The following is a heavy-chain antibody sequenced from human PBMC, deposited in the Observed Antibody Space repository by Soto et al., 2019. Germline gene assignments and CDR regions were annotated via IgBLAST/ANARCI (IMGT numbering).Heavy chain of an antibody. CDR3: ARDWIRLYCSITSCYVTTQYYYYMDV. D-gene: IGHD2-2*01. CDR1: GGTFSSYT. Sequence: SVKVSCKASGGTFSSYTISWVRQAPGQGLEWMGTIIPILGIANYAQKFQGRVTITADKSTSTAYMELSSLRSEDTAVYYCARDWIRLYCSITSCYVTTQYYYYMDVWGKGTTVTVSS. J-gene: IGHJ6*03. V-gene: IGHV1-69*04. CDR2: IIPILGIA.